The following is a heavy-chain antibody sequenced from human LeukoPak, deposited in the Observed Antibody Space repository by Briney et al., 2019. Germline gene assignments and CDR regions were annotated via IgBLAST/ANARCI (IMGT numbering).Heavy chain of an antibody. Sequence: SETLSLTCTVSGGSISSYHWSWIRQPAGKGLEWIGRIYTSGSTNYNPSLKSRVTMSVDTSKNQFSLKLSSVTAADTAVYYCARGVYYYDSSYLGYWGQGTLVTVSS. J-gene: IGHJ4*02. D-gene: IGHD3-22*01. CDR2: IYTSGST. CDR3: ARGVYYYDSSYLGY. CDR1: GGSISSYH. V-gene: IGHV4-4*07.